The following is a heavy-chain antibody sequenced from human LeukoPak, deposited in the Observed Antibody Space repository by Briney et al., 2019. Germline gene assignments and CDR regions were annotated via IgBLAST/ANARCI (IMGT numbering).Heavy chain of an antibody. D-gene: IGHD2-15*01. CDR1: GFTFSSYA. V-gene: IGHV3-30*01. CDR3: AIDGCSGGSCQDY. J-gene: IGHJ4*02. Sequence: GGSLRLSCAASGFTFSSYAMHWVRQAPGKGLEWVAVISYDGSNKYYADSVKGRFTISRDNSKNTLYLQMNSLRAEDTAVYYCAIDGCSGGSCQDYWGQGTLVTVSS. CDR2: ISYDGSNK.